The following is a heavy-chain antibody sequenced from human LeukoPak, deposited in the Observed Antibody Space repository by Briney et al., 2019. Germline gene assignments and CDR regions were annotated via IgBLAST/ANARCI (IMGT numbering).Heavy chain of an antibody. CDR3: ARGPKDARGEAKYSSSSGY. V-gene: IGHV3-64*01. CDR1: GFTFSSYA. Sequence: GGSLRLSCAASGFTFSSYAMHWVRQAPGKGLEYVSAISSNGGSTYYANSVKGRFTISRDNSKNTLYLQMGSLRAEDMAVYYCARGPKDARGEAKYSSSSGYWGQGTLVTVSS. J-gene: IGHJ4*02. CDR2: ISSNGGST. D-gene: IGHD6-6*01.